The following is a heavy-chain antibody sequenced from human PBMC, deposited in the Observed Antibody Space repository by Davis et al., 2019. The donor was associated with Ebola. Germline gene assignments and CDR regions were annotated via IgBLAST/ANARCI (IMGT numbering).Heavy chain of an antibody. D-gene: IGHD6-13*01. CDR2: MSYRGGV. CDR3: ARRQTDAAGSYWYFDL. J-gene: IGHJ2*01. CDR1: GGSISSYY. V-gene: IGHV4-59*08. Sequence: MPSETLSLTCTVSGGSISSYYWTWIRQPPGKGLEWIAYMSYRGGVNYNPSLKSRVTISVDTSKNQFSLKLSSVTAADTAVYYCARRQTDAAGSYWYFDLWGRGTLVTVSS.